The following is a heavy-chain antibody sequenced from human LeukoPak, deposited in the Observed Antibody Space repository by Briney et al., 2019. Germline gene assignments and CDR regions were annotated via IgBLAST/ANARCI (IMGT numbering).Heavy chain of an antibody. V-gene: IGHV3-48*04. J-gene: IGHJ4*02. CDR2: ISTSSATM. CDR3: AREGSAADDFDY. CDR1: GFTFSTYS. Sequence: GGSLRLSCAASGFTFSTYSMNWVRRAPGKGLEWVSYISTSSATMYYADSVKGRFTISRDNAQNSLYLQMNSLTAEDTAVYYCAREGSAADDFDYWGQGTLVTVSS. D-gene: IGHD2-2*01.